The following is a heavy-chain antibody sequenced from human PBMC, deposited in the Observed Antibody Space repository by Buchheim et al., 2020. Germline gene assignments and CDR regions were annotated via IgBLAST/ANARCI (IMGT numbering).Heavy chain of an antibody. CDR1: GGSVSSGSYY. V-gene: IGHV4-61*01. CDR3: ARRRPRWLQGAYFDY. D-gene: IGHD5-24*01. J-gene: IGHJ4*02. CDR2: IYYSGST. Sequence: QVQLQESGPGLVKPSETLSLTCTVSGGSVSSGSYYWSWIRQPPGKGLEWIGYIYYSGSTNYNPSLKSRVTISVDTSKNQFSRKLSSVTAADTAVYYCARRRPRWLQGAYFDYWGQGTL.